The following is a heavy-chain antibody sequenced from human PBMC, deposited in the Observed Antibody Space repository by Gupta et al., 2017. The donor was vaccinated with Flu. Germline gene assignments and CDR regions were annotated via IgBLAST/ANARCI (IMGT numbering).Heavy chain of an antibody. Sequence: TGQGLEWMGWMNPNSGNTGYAQKFQGRVTMTRNTSISTAYMELSSLRSEDTAVYYCARMKQLGYYYYYYMDVWGKGTTVTVSS. CDR2: MNPNSGNT. CDR3: ARMKQLGYYYYYYMDV. J-gene: IGHJ6*03. D-gene: IGHD3-16*01. V-gene: IGHV1-8*01.